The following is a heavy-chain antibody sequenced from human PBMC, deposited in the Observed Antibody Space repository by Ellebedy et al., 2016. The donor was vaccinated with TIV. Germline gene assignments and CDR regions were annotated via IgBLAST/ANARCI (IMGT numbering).Heavy chain of an antibody. Sequence: SETLSLXXTVSGGSISSGGYYWSWIRQHPGKGLEWIGYIYYSGSTYYNPSLKSRVTISVGTSKNQFSLKLSSVTAADTAVYYCAREGYDILTGYLDAFDIWGQGTMVTVSS. CDR3: AREGYDILTGYLDAFDI. J-gene: IGHJ3*02. V-gene: IGHV4-31*03. CDR2: IYYSGST. CDR1: GGSISSGGYY. D-gene: IGHD3-9*01.